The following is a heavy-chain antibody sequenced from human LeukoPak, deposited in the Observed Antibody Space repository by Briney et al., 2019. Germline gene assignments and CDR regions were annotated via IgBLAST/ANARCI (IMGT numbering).Heavy chain of an antibody. J-gene: IGHJ6*03. CDR3: ARATYHSGAGSYIYYYMDV. V-gene: IGHV4-61*02. CDR2: IYTSGST. Sequence: SQTLSLTCTVSGGSISSGSYYWSWIRQPAGKGLEWIGRIYTSGSTNYNPSLKSRVTISVDTSKNQFSLKLSSVTAADTAVYYCARATYHSGAGSYIYYYMDVWGKGTTVTVSS. D-gene: IGHD3-10*01. CDR1: GGSISSGSYY.